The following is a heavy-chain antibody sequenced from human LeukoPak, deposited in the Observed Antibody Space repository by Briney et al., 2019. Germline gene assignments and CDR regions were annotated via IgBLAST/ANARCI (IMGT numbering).Heavy chain of an antibody. D-gene: IGHD2-15*01. J-gene: IGHJ4*02. CDR3: AKQVKVVVAATSHFDY. V-gene: IGHV3-23*01. CDR2: ISGSGGST. Sequence: GGSLRLSCTASGFTFSSYAMSWVRQAPGKGLEWVSAISGSGGSTYYADSVKGRFTISRDNSKNTLYLQMNSLRAEDTAVYYCAKQVKVVVAATSHFDYWGQGTLVTVSS. CDR1: GFTFSSYA.